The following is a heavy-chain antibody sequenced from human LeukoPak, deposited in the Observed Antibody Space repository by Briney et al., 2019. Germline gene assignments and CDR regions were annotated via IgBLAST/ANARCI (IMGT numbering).Heavy chain of an antibody. CDR2: IFASGST. J-gene: IGHJ3*02. CDR3: ARRHSSGWYRDAFDI. V-gene: IGHV4-61*02. Sequence: TSETLSLTCTVSGASISSGSYYWNWIRQPAGKGLEWIGRIFASGSTNYNPSLKSRVTTSLDTSKNQFSLKLSPVTAADTAVYYCARRHSSGWYRDAFDIWGPGTMVTVSS. CDR1: GASISSGSYY. D-gene: IGHD6-19*01.